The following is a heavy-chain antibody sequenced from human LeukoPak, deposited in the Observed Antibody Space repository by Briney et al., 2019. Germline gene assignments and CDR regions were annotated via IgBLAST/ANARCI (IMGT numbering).Heavy chain of an antibody. J-gene: IGHJ4*02. CDR2: ISGSGGST. D-gene: IGHD3-9*01. CDR3: ANDDDILTGYFPAFDY. Sequence: GGSLRLSCAASGFTFSSYAMSWVRQAPGKGLEWVLAISGSGGSTYYADSVKGRFTISRDNSKNTLYLQMNSLRAEDTAVYYCANDDDILTGYFPAFDYWGQGALVTVSS. V-gene: IGHV3-23*01. CDR1: GFTFSSYA.